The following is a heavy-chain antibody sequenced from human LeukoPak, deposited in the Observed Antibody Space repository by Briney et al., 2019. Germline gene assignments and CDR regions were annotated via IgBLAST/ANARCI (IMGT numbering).Heavy chain of an antibody. V-gene: IGHV4-38-2*02. Sequence: KSSETLTLTCTVSGYTISSGYYWGRLRPPPGKGLGCIGTIYHSGSTYYNPSLKSRVTISVDTSKNQLSLKLNPVTAADTAVYYCARGSSQRPHSSGYFHDGFDIGGGGTMVSVSS. CDR1: GYTISSGYY. CDR3: ARGSSQRPHSSGYFHDGFDI. CDR2: IYHSGST. D-gene: IGHD3-22*01. J-gene: IGHJ3*02.